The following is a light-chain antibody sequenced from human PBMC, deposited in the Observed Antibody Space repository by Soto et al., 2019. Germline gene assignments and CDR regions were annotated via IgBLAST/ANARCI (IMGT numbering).Light chain of an antibody. J-gene: IGKJ4*01. CDR2: DVS. CDR1: QTLSSX. CDR3: QQYNSYSLT. V-gene: IGKV1-5*01. Sequence: DIQMTQSPSTLSASVGDRVTITCRASQTLSSXXXWYXQKPGKTPKLLIYDVSTLESGVPSRFSGSGSGTEFTLTISSLQPDDFATYYCQQYNSYSLTFGGGTKVEIK.